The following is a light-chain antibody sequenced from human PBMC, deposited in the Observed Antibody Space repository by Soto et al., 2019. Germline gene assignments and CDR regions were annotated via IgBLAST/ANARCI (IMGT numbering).Light chain of an antibody. CDR3: QQYGGSPSYT. J-gene: IGKJ2*01. CDR1: QSVNSNY. V-gene: IGKV3-20*01. CDR2: GAS. Sequence: EIVLTQSPGTLSLSPGERATLSCRASQSVNSNYLAWYQQRPGQTPRLLIYGASSRAAGIPDRFSGSGSGTDFTLTISRLESDDFAVYYCQQYGGSPSYTFGQGTKLEIK.